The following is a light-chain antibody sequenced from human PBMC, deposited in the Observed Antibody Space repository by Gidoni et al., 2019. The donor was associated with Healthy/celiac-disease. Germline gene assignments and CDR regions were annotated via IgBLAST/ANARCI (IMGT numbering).Light chain of an antibody. CDR3: SSYTSSSTSLVV. V-gene: IGLV2-14*01. J-gene: IGLJ2*01. CDR2: EVS. CDR1: SRDVGGYNY. Sequence: QSALTQPASVSGPPGKSLTISCTGTSRDVGGYNYVSWYQQHPGKAPKLMIYEVSNRPSGVSIRFSGSKSGNTASLTISGLQAEDEADYYCSSYTSSSTSLVVFGGGTKLTVL.